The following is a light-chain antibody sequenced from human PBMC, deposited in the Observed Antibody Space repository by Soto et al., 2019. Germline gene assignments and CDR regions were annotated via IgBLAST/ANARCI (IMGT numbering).Light chain of an antibody. CDR1: SGHSSYI. V-gene: IGLV4-60*02. Sequence: QPVLTQSSSASASLGSSVKLTCTLSSGHSSYIIAWHQQQPGKAPRYLMKLEGSGSYNKGSGVPDRFSGSSSGADRYLTISNLQFEDEADYYCETWDGNILVFGGGTKLTVL. CDR2: LEGSGSY. CDR3: ETWDGNILV. J-gene: IGLJ2*01.